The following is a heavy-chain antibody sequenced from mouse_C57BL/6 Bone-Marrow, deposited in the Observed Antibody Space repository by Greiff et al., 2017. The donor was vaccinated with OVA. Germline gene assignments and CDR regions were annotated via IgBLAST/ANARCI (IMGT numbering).Heavy chain of an antibody. D-gene: IGHD2-5*01. J-gene: IGHJ4*01. CDR3: TRGYSNYYAMDY. CDR2: IAPATGGT. CDR1: GYTFTDYE. V-gene: IGHV1-15*01. Sequence: QVQLQQSGAELVRPGASVTLSCKASGYTFTDYEMHWVKQTPVHGLEWIGAIAPATGGTAYNQKFKGKAILTADTSSSTAYMELRSLTSDDSAVYYCTRGYSNYYAMDYWGQGTAVTVSS.